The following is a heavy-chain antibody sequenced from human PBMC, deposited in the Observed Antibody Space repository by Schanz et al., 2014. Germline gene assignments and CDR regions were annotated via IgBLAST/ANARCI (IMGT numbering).Heavy chain of an antibody. J-gene: IGHJ4*02. D-gene: IGHD6-19*01. CDR1: EYSFTSYS. Sequence: QVHLVQSGAEVKRPGASVKVSCKASEYSFTSYSMHWVRQAPGQRLEWMGWINTGSGDTKYSQNFQGRVTITRDTAASASYMELSNLRTEGTAVESCARGIGGWGANNYFDYWGQGTLXTVSS. CDR3: ARGIGGWGANNYFDY. V-gene: IGHV1-3*04. CDR2: INTGSGDT.